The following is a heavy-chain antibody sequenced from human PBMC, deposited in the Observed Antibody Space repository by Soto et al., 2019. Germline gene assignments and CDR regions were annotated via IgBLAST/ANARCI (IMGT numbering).Heavy chain of an antibody. V-gene: IGHV4-34*01. CDR2: INHSGST. Sequence: QVQLQQWGAGLLKPSETLSLTCAVYGGSFSGYYWSWIRQPPGKGLEWIGEINHSGSTNYNPSLTSRVNIAVDTSKNQFSLKLSSVTAADTAVYYCARVDQAAAGSFYEKQRTRHLGNNHNWFDPWGQGTLVTVSS. D-gene: IGHD6-13*01. J-gene: IGHJ5*02. CDR3: ARVDQAAAGSFYEKQRTRHLGNNHNWFDP. CDR1: GGSFSGYY.